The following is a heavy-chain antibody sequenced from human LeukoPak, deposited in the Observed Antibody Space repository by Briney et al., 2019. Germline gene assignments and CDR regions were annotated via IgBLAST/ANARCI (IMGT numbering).Heavy chain of an antibody. J-gene: IGHJ6*03. V-gene: IGHV4-39*07. CDR2: IYYSGST. CDR3: ARARSSSWYYDYYYMDV. D-gene: IGHD6-13*01. CDR1: GGSISSSGYY. Sequence: SETLSLTCTVSGGSISSSGYYWAWIRQPPGKGLEWIGTIYYSGSTNYNPSLKSRVTISVDTSKNQFSLKLSSVTAADTAVYYCARARSSSWYYDYYYMDVWGKGTTVTVSS.